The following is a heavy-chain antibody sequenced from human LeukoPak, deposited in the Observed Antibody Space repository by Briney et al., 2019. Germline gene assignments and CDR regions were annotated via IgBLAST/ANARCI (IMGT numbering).Heavy chain of an antibody. CDR1: GGSISSYC. V-gene: IGHV4-59*08. J-gene: IGHJ4*02. CDR3: ARVYCSGGSCYQAFDY. Sequence: PSETLSLTCTISGGSISSYCWSWIRQPPGKGLEWIGYIYYSGSTNYNPSLKSRVTISVDTSKNQFSLKLSSVTAADTAVYYCARVYCSGGSCYQAFDYWGQGTLVTVSS. D-gene: IGHD2-15*01. CDR2: IYYSGST.